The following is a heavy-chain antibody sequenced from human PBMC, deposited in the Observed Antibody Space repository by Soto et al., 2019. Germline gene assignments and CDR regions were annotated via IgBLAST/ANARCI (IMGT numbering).Heavy chain of an antibody. J-gene: IGHJ5*01. D-gene: IGHD3-10*01. V-gene: IGHV4-59*08. CDR3: ARHADTMVRGVIIWFDS. CDR2: IYYSGST. Sequence: QVQLQESGPGLVKPSETLSLTCTVSGGSISSYYWSWIRQPPGKRLEWIGYIYYSGSTNYNPSLKSRVTISVEASKNQFSLKLGSVTAADTAVYYCARHADTMVRGVIIWFDSWGQGTLVTVSS. CDR1: GGSISSYY.